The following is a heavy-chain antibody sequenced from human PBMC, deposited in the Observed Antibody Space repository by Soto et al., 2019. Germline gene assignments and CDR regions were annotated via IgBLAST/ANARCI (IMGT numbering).Heavy chain of an antibody. CDR1: GFTFSSYG. V-gene: IGHV3-33*01. Sequence: QVQLVESGGGVVQPGRSLRLSCAASGFTFSSYGMHWVRQAPGKGLEWVAVIWYDGSNKYYADSVKGRFTISRDNSKNTLYLQMNSLRAEDTAVYYCARDRRLGYCSGGSCNPLRYWGQGTLVTVSS. J-gene: IGHJ4*02. D-gene: IGHD2-15*01. CDR3: ARDRRLGYCSGGSCNPLRY. CDR2: IWYDGSNK.